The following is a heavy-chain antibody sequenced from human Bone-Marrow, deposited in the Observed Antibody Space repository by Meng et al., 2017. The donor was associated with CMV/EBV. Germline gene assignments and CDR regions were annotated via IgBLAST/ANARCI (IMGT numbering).Heavy chain of an antibody. V-gene: IGHV1-2*02. Sequence: ASVKVSCKASGYTFTGYYMHWVRQAPGQGLEWMGWINPNSGGTNYAQKFQGSVTMTRDTSISTAYMELSRLRSDDTAVYYCARTTIDVIVPDGDYYYYKSMDVWGQGTTVTVSS. D-gene: IGHD2-2*01. CDR2: INPNSGGT. J-gene: IGHJ6*02. CDR3: ARTTIDVIVPDGDYYYYKSMDV. CDR1: GYTFTGYY.